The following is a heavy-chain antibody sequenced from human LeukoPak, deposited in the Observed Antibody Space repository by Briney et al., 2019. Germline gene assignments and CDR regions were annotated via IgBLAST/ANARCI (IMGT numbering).Heavy chain of an antibody. J-gene: IGHJ3*02. D-gene: IGHD2-15*01. Sequence: SETLSLTCAVSGGSISSGGHSWSWIRQPPGKGLEWIGYIYHSGSTYYNPSLKSRVTISVDRSKNQFSLKLSSVTAADTAVYYCARGGCSGGSCYDAFDIWGQGTMVTVSS. CDR3: ARGGCSGGSCYDAFDI. CDR2: IYHSGST. V-gene: IGHV4-30-2*01. CDR1: GGSISSGGHS.